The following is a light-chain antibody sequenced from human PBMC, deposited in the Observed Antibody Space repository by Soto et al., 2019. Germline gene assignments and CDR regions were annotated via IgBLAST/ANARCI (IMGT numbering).Light chain of an antibody. CDR3: QQSYSTPPYT. Sequence: DIQMTQSPSSLSASVGDRVTITCRASQSISSYLNWYQQKPGKAPKLLVYAASSLQSGVPSRFSGSGSWTNISLTISSLQPEDFVTYYYQQSYSTPPYTFGQGTKLEIK. CDR1: QSISSY. CDR2: AAS. V-gene: IGKV1-39*01. J-gene: IGKJ2*01.